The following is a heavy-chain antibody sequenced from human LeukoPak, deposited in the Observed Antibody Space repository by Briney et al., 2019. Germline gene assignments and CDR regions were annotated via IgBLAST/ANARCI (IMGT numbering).Heavy chain of an antibody. Sequence: PGGSLRLSCAPSGFTFSSYPMSWVRKAQGKGLEWVPVISGSGGSTYYADSVKGRFTISRDNSKNTLYLQMNSLRAEDTAVYYCAKAGPRKDYEVDYWGQGTLVTVSS. CDR1: GFTFSSYP. CDR3: AKAGPRKDYEVDY. J-gene: IGHJ4*02. CDR2: ISGSGGST. D-gene: IGHD4-17*01. V-gene: IGHV3-23*01.